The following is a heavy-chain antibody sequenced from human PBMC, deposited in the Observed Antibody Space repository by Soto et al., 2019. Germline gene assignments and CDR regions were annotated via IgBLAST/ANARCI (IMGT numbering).Heavy chain of an antibody. D-gene: IGHD3-22*01. CDR1: GFTFRTYG. V-gene: IGHV3-48*02. J-gene: IGHJ3*02. Sequence: PXGSLRLSCAASGFTFRTYGMHWVRQAPGKGLEWVSYISSSSSTIYYADSVKGRFTISRDNAKNSLYLQMNSLRDEDTAVYYCARDALVTDSSGYYDAFDIWGQGTMVTVSS. CDR2: ISSSSSTI. CDR3: ARDALVTDSSGYYDAFDI.